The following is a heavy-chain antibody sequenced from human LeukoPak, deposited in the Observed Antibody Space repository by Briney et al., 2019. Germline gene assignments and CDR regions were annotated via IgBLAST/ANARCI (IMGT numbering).Heavy chain of an antibody. Sequence: KPSETLSLTCTLSGGSISSSSYYWGWIRQPPGKGLEWIGSIYYSGSTYYNPSLKSRVTISVDTSKNQFSLKLSSVTAADTAVYYCARHVRYYDSSGYPYYFDYWGQGTLVTVTS. V-gene: IGHV4-39*01. CDR3: ARHVRYYDSSGYPYYFDY. CDR2: IYYSGST. CDR1: GGSISSSSYY. D-gene: IGHD3-22*01. J-gene: IGHJ4*02.